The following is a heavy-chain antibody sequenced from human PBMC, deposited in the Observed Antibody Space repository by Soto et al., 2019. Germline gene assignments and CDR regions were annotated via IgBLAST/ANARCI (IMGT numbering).Heavy chain of an antibody. D-gene: IGHD3-10*01. CDR2: IKGDGIST. CDR1: GFTFSSYW. V-gene: IGHV3-74*01. J-gene: IGHJ4*02. Sequence: EVQLVESGGGLVQSGGSLRLSCAASGFTFSSYWMHWVRQAPGKGLVWVSRIKGDGISTNYADSVKGRFTISRDNAKDTVFLQMNGLSADDTAVYYCARGAMGNSYNDYWGQGTLVTVSS. CDR3: ARGAMGNSYNDY.